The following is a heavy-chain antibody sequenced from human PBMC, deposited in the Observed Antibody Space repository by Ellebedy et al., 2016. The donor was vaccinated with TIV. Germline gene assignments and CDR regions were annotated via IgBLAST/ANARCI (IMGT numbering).Heavy chain of an antibody. J-gene: IGHJ6*02. CDR2: IYYSGNT. V-gene: IGHV4-31*03. CDR1: GGSINSGGYI. Sequence: SETLSLXXTVSGGSINSGGYIWTWIRQHPGKGLKWIGYIYYSGNTYYNPSLNRRASISIDMFKNQFSLRLSSVTAADTAMYYCARTDLRYGMDVWGQGTTVTVSS. CDR3: ARTDLRYGMDV. D-gene: IGHD3/OR15-3a*01.